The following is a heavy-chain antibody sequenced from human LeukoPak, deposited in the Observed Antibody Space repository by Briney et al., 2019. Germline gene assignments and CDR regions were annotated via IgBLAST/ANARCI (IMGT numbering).Heavy chain of an antibody. CDR1: GYSISSGYY. Sequence: PSETLSLTCTVSGYSISSGYYWGWIRQPPGKGLEWIGSIYHSGSTYYNPSLKSRVTISVDTSKNQFSLKLTSVTAADTAIYYCARTLTPLRAGFDYWGQGTLVTVSS. J-gene: IGHJ4*02. D-gene: IGHD4-11*01. V-gene: IGHV4-38-2*02. CDR2: IYHSGST. CDR3: ARTLTPLRAGFDY.